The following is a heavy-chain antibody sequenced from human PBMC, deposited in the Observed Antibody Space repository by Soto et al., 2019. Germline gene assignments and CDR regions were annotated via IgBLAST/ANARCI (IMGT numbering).Heavy chain of an antibody. J-gene: IGHJ4*02. Sequence: EVQLLESGGGLVQPGGSLRLSGAAPGSPFGSNARSGFGQAPGKGLEWVQAISGSGGSTYNADSVKGRFTISRDNSKNTLYLQMNSLRAEDTAVYYCARRGSGSYYDYWGQGTLVTVSS. CDR2: ISGSGGST. D-gene: IGHD1-26*01. CDR1: GSPFGSNA. CDR3: ARRGSGSYYDY. V-gene: IGHV3-23*01.